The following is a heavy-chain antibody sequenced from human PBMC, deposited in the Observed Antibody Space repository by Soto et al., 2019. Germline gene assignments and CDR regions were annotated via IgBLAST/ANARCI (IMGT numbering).Heavy chain of an antibody. J-gene: IGHJ6*02. CDR1: GGSISSGDYY. V-gene: IGHV4-30-4*01. CDR2: IYYSGST. Sequence: SETLSLTCTVSGGSISSGDYYWSWIRQPPGKGLEWIGYIYYSGSTYYNPSLKSQVTISVDTSKNQFSLKLSSVTAADTAVYYCAINYGDYQGLYGMDVWGQGTTVTVSS. CDR3: AINYGDYQGLYGMDV. D-gene: IGHD4-17*01.